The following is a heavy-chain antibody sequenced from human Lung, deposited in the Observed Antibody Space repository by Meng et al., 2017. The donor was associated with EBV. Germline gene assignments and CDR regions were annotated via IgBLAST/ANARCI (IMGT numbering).Heavy chain of an antibody. CDR2: INEHGSIT. J-gene: IGHJ4*02. CDR3: ARDLVGEYDF. CDR1: GFTFSSYW. D-gene: IGHD2/OR15-2a*01. V-gene: IGHV3-74*03. Sequence: EVQLLEAGGPVVQRGGSLRLSCAASGFTFSSYWMHWVRQAPGKGPVWVSRINEHGSITTYADSVNGRFTISRDNAKDTLYLQMNSLRDEDTAIYYCARDLVGEYDFWGQGTLVTVSS.